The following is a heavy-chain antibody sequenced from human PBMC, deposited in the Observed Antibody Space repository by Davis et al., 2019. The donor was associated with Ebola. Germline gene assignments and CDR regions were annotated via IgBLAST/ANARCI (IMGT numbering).Heavy chain of an antibody. CDR2: ISYDGSNK. Sequence: GGSLRLSCAASGFTFSSYAMYWVRQAPGKGLEWVAVISYDGSNKYYADSVKGRFTISRDNSKNTLYLQMNSLRAEDTAVYYCARDRITSTFYGMDVWGQGTTVTVSS. CDR3: ARDRITSTFYGMDV. J-gene: IGHJ6*02. CDR1: GFTFSSYA. D-gene: IGHD3-16*01. V-gene: IGHV3-30*04.